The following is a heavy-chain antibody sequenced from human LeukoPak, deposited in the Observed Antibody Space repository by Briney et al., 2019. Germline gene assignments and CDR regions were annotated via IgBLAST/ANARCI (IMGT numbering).Heavy chain of an antibody. CDR3: ARGAGTYSSGWFDY. CDR2: IYYSGST. J-gene: IGHJ4*02. V-gene: IGHV4-59*01. Sequence: SETLSLTCTVSGGSISSYYWSWIRQPPGKGLEWIGYIYYSGSTNYNPSLKSRVTISVDTSKNQFSLKLSSVTAADTAVYYRARGAGTYSSGWFDYWGQGTLVTVSS. D-gene: IGHD6-19*01. CDR1: GGSISSYY.